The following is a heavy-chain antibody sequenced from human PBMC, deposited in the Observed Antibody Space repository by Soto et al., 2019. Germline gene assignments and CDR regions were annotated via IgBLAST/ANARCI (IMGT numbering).Heavy chain of an antibody. V-gene: IGHV4-39*01. J-gene: IGHJ4*02. CDR2: FYYSGST. CDR1: GGSISSSYSY. CDR3: ARPAYCSGPSCYGRHFDY. Sequence: QLLESGPGLVKPSETLSLTCTVSGGSISSSYSYWGWIRQPPGKGLEWIGSFYYSGSTYYNPSLKSRVTISVDTSKNQFSLKLSSVTAADTAVYYCARPAYCSGPSCYGRHFDYWGQGTLVTVSS. D-gene: IGHD2-2*01.